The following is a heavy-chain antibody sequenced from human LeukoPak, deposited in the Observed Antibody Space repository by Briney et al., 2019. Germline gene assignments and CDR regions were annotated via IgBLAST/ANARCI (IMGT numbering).Heavy chain of an antibody. D-gene: IGHD3-10*01. V-gene: IGHV1-69*01. J-gene: IGHJ6*02. CDR1: GGTFSSYA. Sequence: SVKVSCKASGGTFSSYAISWVRQAPGQGLEWMGGIIPIFGTANYAQKFQGRVTITADESTSTAYMDLSSLRSEDTAVYYCARDWKVLLWFGEFQKDYYGMDVWGQGTTVTVSS. CDR3: ARDWKVLLWFGEFQKDYYGMDV. CDR2: IIPIFGTA.